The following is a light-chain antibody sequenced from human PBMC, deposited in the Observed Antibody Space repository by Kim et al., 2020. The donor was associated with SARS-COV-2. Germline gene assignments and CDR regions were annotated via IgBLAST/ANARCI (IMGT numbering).Light chain of an antibody. J-gene: IGLJ2*01. CDR3: NSRDSSTNHLV. CDR2: GKN. CDR1: SLRNYY. V-gene: IGLV3-19*01. Sequence: SSELTQDPAVSVALGQTVRITCQGASLRNYYASWYQQKPGQAPVVVIYGKNNRLSGIPDRFSGSTSGNTASLTITGAQAEDEAVYYCNSRDSSTNHLVFGGGTQLTVL.